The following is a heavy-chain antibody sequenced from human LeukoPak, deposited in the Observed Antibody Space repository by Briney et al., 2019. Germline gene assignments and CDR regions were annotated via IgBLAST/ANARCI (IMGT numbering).Heavy chain of an antibody. CDR1: GFTFSSYA. J-gene: IGHJ6*03. CDR2: ISGSGGST. D-gene: IGHD1-26*01. CDR3: AKGAAVAGATRYSYYYYYMDV. Sequence: GGSLRLSCAASGFTFSSYAMSWVRQAPGKGLEWVSAISGSGGSTYYADSVKGRFTISRDNSKNTLYLQMNSLRAEDTAVYYCAKGAAVAGATRYSYYYYYMDVWGKGTTVTVSS. V-gene: IGHV3-23*01.